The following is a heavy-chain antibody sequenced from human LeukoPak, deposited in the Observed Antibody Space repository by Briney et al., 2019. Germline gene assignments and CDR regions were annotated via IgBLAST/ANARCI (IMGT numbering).Heavy chain of an antibody. CDR2: ISYDGSNK. J-gene: IGHJ4*02. D-gene: IGHD6-13*01. Sequence: GGSLRLSCAASGFTFSSYAMHWVRQAPGKGLEWVAVISYDGSNKYYADSVKGRFTISRDNSKNTLYLQMNSLRAEDTAVYYCARKPGIAAAGLDYWGQGTLVTVSS. V-gene: IGHV3-30*04. CDR1: GFTFSSYA. CDR3: ARKPGIAAAGLDY.